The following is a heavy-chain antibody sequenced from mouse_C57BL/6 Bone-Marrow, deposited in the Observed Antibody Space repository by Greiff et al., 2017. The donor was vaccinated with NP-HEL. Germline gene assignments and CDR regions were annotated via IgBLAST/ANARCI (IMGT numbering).Heavy chain of an antibody. D-gene: IGHD2-2*01. CDR2: ISSGGSYT. V-gene: IGHV5-6*02. Sequence: EVKLVESGGDLVKPGGSLKLSCAASGFTFSSYGMSWVRQTPDKRLEWVATISSGGSYTYYPDSVKGRFTISRDNAKNTLYLQMSSLKSEDTAMYYCARHPGYDPFAYWGQGTLVTVSA. CDR1: GFTFSSYG. J-gene: IGHJ3*01. CDR3: ARHPGYDPFAY.